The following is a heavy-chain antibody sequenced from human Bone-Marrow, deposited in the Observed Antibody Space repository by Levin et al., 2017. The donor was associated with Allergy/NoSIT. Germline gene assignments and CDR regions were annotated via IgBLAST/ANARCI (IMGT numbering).Heavy chain of an antibody. CDR1: KFMFDDYG. Sequence: SLKNSCATSKFMFDDYGMYWVRQAPGKGLEWVSGISWNSGKTHYADSVKGRFVISRDNAKNSLYLQMNSLRTEDTALYYCVKSLNTMTIHDGFDFWGQGTMVTVSA. CDR3: VKSLNTMTIHDGFDF. J-gene: IGHJ3*01. V-gene: IGHV3-9*01. D-gene: IGHD1/OR15-1a*01. CDR2: ISWNSGKT.